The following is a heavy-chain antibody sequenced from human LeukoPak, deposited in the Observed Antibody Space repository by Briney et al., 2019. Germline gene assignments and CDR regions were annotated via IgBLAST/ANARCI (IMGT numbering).Heavy chain of an antibody. Sequence: PSETLSLTCSVSGGSSSSSSYYWGWIRQPPGKGLEWTVSIHGSRTTDYNPSHKRRATTSVDPSKNQFSLKLSSVTAADTAVYYCARLYGGNSNNYSCDYWGQGTLVTVSS. D-gene: IGHD4-23*01. CDR3: ARLYGGNSNNYSCDY. J-gene: IGHJ4*02. CDR1: GGSSSSSSYY. V-gene: IGHV4-39*01. CDR2: IHGSRTT.